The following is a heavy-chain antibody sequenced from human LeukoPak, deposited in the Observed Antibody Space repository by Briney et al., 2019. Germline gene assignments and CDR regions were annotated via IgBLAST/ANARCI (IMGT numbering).Heavy chain of an antibody. D-gene: IGHD7-27*01. CDR3: AHKTTGEHFDY. CDR2: IHYTGTT. J-gene: IGHJ4*02. Sequence: SETLSLTCTVSGGSINSYYWGWIRQPPGKGLECLGYIHYTGTTNYNPSPRSRVTISIDLSNNQFSLKLHSVTAADTAVYYCAHKTTGEHFDYWGQGTLATVSS. CDR1: GGSINSYY. V-gene: IGHV4-59*01.